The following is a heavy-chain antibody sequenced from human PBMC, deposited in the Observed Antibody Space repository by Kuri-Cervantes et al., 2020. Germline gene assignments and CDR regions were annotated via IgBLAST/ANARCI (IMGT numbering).Heavy chain of an antibody. D-gene: IGHD3-22*01. CDR3: AKDTNYDSGGYPDY. CDR1: GFTFNNYW. V-gene: IGHV3-7*05. CDR2: IKQDGSEK. J-gene: IGHJ4*02. Sequence: GESLKISCAVSGFTFNNYWMSWVRQAPGKGLEWVANIKQDGSEKYNVDFVKGRFTISRDNAKNSLYLQMNSLRAEDTALYYCAKDTNYDSGGYPDYWGQGTLVTVSS.